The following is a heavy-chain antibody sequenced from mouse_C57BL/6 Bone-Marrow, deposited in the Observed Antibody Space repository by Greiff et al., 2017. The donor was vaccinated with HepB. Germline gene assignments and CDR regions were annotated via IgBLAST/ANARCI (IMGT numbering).Heavy chain of an antibody. CDR3: ARRIYPP. D-gene: IGHD2-1*01. V-gene: IGHV5-6*02. CDR2: ISSGGSYT. CDR1: GFTFSSYG. Sequence: EVNVVESGGDLVKPGGSLKLSCAASGFTFSSYGMSWVRQTPDKRLEWVATISSGGSYTYYPDSVKGRFTISRDNAKNTLYLQMSSLKSEDTAMYYCARRIYPPWGQGTLVTVSA. J-gene: IGHJ3*01.